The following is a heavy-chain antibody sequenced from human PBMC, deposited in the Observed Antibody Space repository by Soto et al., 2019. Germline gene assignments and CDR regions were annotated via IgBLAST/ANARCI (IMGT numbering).Heavy chain of an antibody. J-gene: IGHJ4*02. CDR2: ISGSGGST. Sequence: VQLLESGGGLVQPGGSLRLSCAASGFTFSSYAMSWVRQAPGKGLEWVSAISGSGGSTYYADSVKGRFTISRDNSKNTLYLQMTSLRAEDTAVYYCAKRRRAYGDPAEGDWGQGTLVTVSS. CDR3: AKRRRAYGDPAEGD. V-gene: IGHV3-23*01. CDR1: GFTFSSYA. D-gene: IGHD4-17*01.